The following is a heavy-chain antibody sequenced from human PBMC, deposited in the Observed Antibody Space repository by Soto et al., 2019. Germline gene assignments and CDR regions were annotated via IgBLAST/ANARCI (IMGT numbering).Heavy chain of an antibody. V-gene: IGHV1-3*01. CDR3: ASHTVTTRFYYFGMDV. CDR2: INAGNGNT. D-gene: IGHD4-4*01. J-gene: IGHJ6*02. Sequence: GASVKVSCKASGYTFTSYAIHFVRQAPVQRLELMGWINAGNGNTKYSQKFQGRVTITRDTSASTAYMELSSLISEGTAVYYCASHTVTTRFYYFGMDVWGQEITVTVSS. CDR1: GYTFTSYA.